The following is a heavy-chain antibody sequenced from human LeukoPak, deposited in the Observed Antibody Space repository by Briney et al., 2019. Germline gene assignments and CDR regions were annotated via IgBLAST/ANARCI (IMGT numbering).Heavy chain of an antibody. CDR1: GFTFSSYA. D-gene: IGHD6-13*01. Sequence: PGGSLRLSCAASGFTFSSYAMHWVRQAPGKGLEWVAVISYDGSNKYYADSVKGRFTISRDNSKNTLYLQMNSLRAEDTAVYYCSKKRGIGIAAAGSFDYWGQGTLVTVSS. CDR3: SKKRGIGIAAAGSFDY. CDR2: ISYDGSNK. J-gene: IGHJ4*02. V-gene: IGHV3-30*04.